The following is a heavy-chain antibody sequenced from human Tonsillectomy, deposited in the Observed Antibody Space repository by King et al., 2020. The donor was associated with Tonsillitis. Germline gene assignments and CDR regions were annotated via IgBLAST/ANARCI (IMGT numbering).Heavy chain of an antibody. J-gene: IGHJ4*02. CDR3: AKDLTYYDFWSGSNFDY. Sequence: VQLVESGGGLVQPGGSLRLSCAASGFTFSSYAMSWVRQAPGKGLEWVSAISGRGGSTYYADSVKGRFTTSRDNSKNTLYLQMNSLRAEDTAVYYCAKDLTYYDFWSGSNFDYWGQGTLVTVSS. D-gene: IGHD3-3*01. CDR2: ISGRGGST. V-gene: IGHV3-23*04. CDR1: GFTFSSYA.